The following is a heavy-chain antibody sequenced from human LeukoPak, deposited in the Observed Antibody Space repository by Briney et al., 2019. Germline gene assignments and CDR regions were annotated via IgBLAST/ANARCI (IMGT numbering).Heavy chain of an antibody. CDR2: IYHSGST. CDR3: ARLRGYFDY. CDR1: GYSISGGYY. D-gene: IGHD1-26*01. Sequence: SETLSLTCAVSGYSISGGYYCGWIRQPPGKGLEWIGSIYHSGSTYYNPSLKSRVTISVDTSKNQFSLKLSSVTAADTAVYYCARLRGYFDYWGQGTLVTVSS. J-gene: IGHJ4*02. V-gene: IGHV4-38-2*01.